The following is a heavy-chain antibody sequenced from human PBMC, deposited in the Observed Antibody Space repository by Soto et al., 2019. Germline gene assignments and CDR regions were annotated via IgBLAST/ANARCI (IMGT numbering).Heavy chain of an antibody. CDR2: INPSGDTT. J-gene: IGHJ4*02. Sequence: QVQLVQSGAEVKKPGASVKVSCKASGYTFSSYYMHWVRQAPGHGLEWMGIINPSGDTTTYPQNFQGRVTMTRDTSTSTLYLELSSLRSEDTAVYYWARGDGYFGSGSTSYFDNWGQGTLVTVSS. D-gene: IGHD3-10*01. CDR3: ARGDGYFGSGSTSYFDN. V-gene: IGHV1-46*01. CDR1: GYTFSSYY.